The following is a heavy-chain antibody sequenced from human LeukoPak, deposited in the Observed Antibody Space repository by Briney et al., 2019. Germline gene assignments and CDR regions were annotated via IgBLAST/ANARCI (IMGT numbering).Heavy chain of an antibody. V-gene: IGHV4-34*01. CDR3: ARGRPPRYYYGSGSPRPWFDP. J-gene: IGHJ5*02. CDR1: GGSFGGYY. Sequence: SETLSLTCAVYGGSFGGYYWSWIRQPPGKGLEWIGEINHSGSTNYNPSLKSRVTISVDTSKNQFSLKLSSVTAADTAVYYCARGRPPRYYYGSGSPRPWFDPWGQGTLVTVSS. CDR2: INHSGST. D-gene: IGHD3-10*01.